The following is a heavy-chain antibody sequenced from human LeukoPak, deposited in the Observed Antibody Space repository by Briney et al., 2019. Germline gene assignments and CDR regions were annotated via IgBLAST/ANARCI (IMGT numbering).Heavy chain of an antibody. V-gene: IGHV3-30-3*01. J-gene: IGHJ4*02. CDR2: VSYGEITK. CDR3: ARRYSGDSPLDY. CDR1: GFTFNSYS. D-gene: IGHD4-17*01. Sequence: GGSLRLSCAASGFTFNSYSMYWVRQAPGKGLEWVALVSYGEITKYYADSVKGRFTISRDNSKNTLYLQMNSLRVEDTAVYYCARRYSGDSPLDYWGQGTLVTVSS.